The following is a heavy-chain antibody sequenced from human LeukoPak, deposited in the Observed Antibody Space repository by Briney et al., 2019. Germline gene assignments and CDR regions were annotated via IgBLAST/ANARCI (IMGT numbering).Heavy chain of an antibody. CDR2: ISNDGSIT. CDR3: AKMGGDYFYDAFDI. CDR1: GFTFSSYG. D-gene: IGHD4-17*01. Sequence: TGRSLRLSCAASGFTFSSYGMHWVSQAPGKGLEWVAVISNDGSITKYGDSVKGRFTISRGNSKNTLYVQMNSLRAEDTAVYYCAKMGGDYFYDAFDIWGQGTMVTVSS. V-gene: IGHV3-30*18. J-gene: IGHJ3*02.